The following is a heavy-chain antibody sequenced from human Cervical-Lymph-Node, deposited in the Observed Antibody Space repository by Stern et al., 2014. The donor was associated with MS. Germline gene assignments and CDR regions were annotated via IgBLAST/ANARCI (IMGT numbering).Heavy chain of an antibody. J-gene: IGHJ6*02. CDR3: AGLNFYYYGMDV. V-gene: IGHV1-18*01. Sequence: QVQLVQSGAEVKKPGASVKVSCKASGYTYTSFGFSWLRQAPGQGLEWMGWISAYDGNTNYAQKFQGRVTMATDTSTNTAYMELRSLRSDDTAVYYCAGLNFYYYGMDVWGQGTTVTVSS. CDR1: GYTYTSFG. CDR2: ISAYDGNT.